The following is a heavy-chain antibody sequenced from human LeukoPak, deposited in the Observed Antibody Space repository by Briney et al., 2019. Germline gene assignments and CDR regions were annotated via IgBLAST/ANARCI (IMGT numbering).Heavy chain of an antibody. CDR2: IYPGDSDT. CDR1: GSSFTSYW. V-gene: IGHV5-51*01. Sequence: GESLQISCKGSGSSFTSYWIGWVRQMPGKGLEWMGIIYPGDSDTRYSPSFQGQVTISADKSISIAYLQWSSLKASDTAMYYCARTHSSSWYRRIYYFDYWGQGTLVTVSS. CDR3: ARTHSSSWYRRIYYFDY. D-gene: IGHD6-13*01. J-gene: IGHJ4*02.